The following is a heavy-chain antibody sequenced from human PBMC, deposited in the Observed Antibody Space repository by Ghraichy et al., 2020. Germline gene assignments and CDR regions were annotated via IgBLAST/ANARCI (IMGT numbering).Heavy chain of an antibody. CDR1: GLTFTSYW. D-gene: IGHD1-26*01. V-gene: IGHV3-74*01. CDR2: IDLDGGTS. CDR3: VTGWESYSLGY. Sequence: GGSLRLSCAASGLTFTSYWMHWVRQAPGKGLVWVSRIDLDGGTSTYADSVRGRFTISRDNARNTVYLQMSSLRAEDTAVYYCVTGWESYSLGYWGQGALVTVSS. J-gene: IGHJ4*02.